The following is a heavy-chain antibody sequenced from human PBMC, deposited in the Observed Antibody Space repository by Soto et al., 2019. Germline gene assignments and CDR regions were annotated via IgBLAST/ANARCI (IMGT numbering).Heavy chain of an antibody. D-gene: IGHD3-10*01. Sequence: GGSLRLSCAASGVTVTSYYMSWVRQAPGKGLEWVSLIYTVGNTNYADSVKGRFTISRDNSKNTLYLQMNSLRAEDTAVYYCARDYYYGSGNYYRADYYHYGMDVWGQGTTVTVSS. CDR1: GVTVTSYY. CDR2: IYTVGNT. CDR3: ARDYYYGSGNYYRADYYHYGMDV. V-gene: IGHV3-53*01. J-gene: IGHJ6*02.